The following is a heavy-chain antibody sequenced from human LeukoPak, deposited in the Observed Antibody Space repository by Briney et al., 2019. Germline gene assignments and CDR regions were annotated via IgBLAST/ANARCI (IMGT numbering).Heavy chain of an antibody. V-gene: IGHV4-39*01. CDR3: ARAAGYSPLFER. Sequence: SETLSLTCTVSGGSISSSSYYWGWIRQPPGKGLEWIGSIYYSGSTYYNPSLKSRVTISVDTSKNQFSLKLSSVTAADTAVYYCARAAGYSPLFERWGQGTLVTVSS. CDR1: GGSISSSSYY. D-gene: IGHD5-18*01. CDR2: IYYSGST. J-gene: IGHJ1*01.